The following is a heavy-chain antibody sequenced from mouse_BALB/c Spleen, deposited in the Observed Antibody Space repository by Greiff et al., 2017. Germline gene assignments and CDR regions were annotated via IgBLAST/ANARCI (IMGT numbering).Heavy chain of an antibody. J-gene: IGHJ3*01. CDR1: GYSITSDYA. CDR2: ISYSGST. D-gene: IGHD2-4*01. V-gene: IGHV3-2*02. CDR3: ARPLSTMITTFAY. Sequence: EVKLQESGPGLVKPSQSLSLTCTVTGYSITSDYAWNWIRQFPGNKLEWMGYISYSGSTSYNPSLKSRISITRDTSKNQFFLQLNSVTTEDTATYYCARPLSTMITTFAYWGQGTLVTVAA.